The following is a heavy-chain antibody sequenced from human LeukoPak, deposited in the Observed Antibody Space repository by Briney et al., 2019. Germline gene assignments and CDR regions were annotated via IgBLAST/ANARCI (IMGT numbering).Heavy chain of an antibody. CDR3: AREEDSSTIRSSHGMDV. D-gene: IGHD6-6*01. CDR2: LSSGGTHI. CDR1: GFTFSIYT. Sequence: GGPLRLSCATSGFTFSIYTMNWVRQAPGKGLEWVSCLSSGGTHIYNADSVKGRFTISRDTAKSSLYLQMNNLRAEDTAVYYCAREEDSSTIRSSHGMDVWGQGTTVTVSS. V-gene: IGHV3-21*01. J-gene: IGHJ6*02.